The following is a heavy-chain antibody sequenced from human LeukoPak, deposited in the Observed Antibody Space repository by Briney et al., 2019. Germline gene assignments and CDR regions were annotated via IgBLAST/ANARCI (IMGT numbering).Heavy chain of an antibody. V-gene: IGHV1-18*01. J-gene: IGHJ4*02. CDR2: ISGDNGNT. D-gene: IGHD3-22*01. CDR1: GYSFNNYG. Sequence: ASVKVSCKASGYSFNNYGVSWVRQAPGQGLEWMGWISGDNGNTYYAQKLQGRVTMTTDTSTSTAYMELRSLRSDDTAVYYCARDCDRSGYYCYWSQGTLVTVSS. CDR3: ARDCDRSGYYCY.